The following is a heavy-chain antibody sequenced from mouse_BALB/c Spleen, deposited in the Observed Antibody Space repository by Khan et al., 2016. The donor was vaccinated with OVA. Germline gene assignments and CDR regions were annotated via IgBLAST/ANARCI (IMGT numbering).Heavy chain of an antibody. CDR2: IRYDGNS. V-gene: IGHV3-6*02. J-gene: IGHJ3*01. D-gene: IGHD3-1*01. CDR3: ARGGSSGPSWFAY. Sequence: EVQLQESGPGLVKPSQSLSLTCSVTGYSITSGYFWNWIRQFPGNKLEWMGYIRYDGNSNYNPSLKNRISITRDTSKNQFFLKLNSVTPEDTATYSCARGGSSGPSWFAYWGQGTLVTVSA. CDR1: GYSITSGYF.